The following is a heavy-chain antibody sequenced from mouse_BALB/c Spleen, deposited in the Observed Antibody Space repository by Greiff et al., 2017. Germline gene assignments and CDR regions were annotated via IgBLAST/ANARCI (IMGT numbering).Heavy chain of an antibody. J-gene: IGHJ1*01. V-gene: IGHV5-12-1*01. CDR3: ARPITTVSYWYFDV. Sequence: EVQVVESGGGLVKPGGSLKLSCAASGFAFSSYDMSWVRQTPEKRLEWVAYISSGGGSTYYPDTVKGRFTISRDNAKNTLYLQMSSLKSEDTAMYYCARPITTVSYWYFDVWGAGTTVTVSS. CDR2: ISSGGGST. D-gene: IGHD1-1*01. CDR1: GFAFSSYD.